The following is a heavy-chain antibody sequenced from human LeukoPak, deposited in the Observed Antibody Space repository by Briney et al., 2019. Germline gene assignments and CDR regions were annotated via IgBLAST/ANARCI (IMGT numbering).Heavy chain of an antibody. Sequence: GEYLMIYRKGFGYSFKSYWISRVRQLPGKGLGWVGGIDPSDSCNNYSPSFQGHDTISADKSIITAYLQWSSLKASHTAMYYCARLQINEYCSSTSCYYYYGMDVWGKGTTVTVSS. CDR2: IDPSDSCN. CDR1: GYSFKSYW. V-gene: IGHV5-10-1*01. J-gene: IGHJ6*04. CDR3: ARLQINEYCSSTSCYYYYGMDV. D-gene: IGHD2-2*01.